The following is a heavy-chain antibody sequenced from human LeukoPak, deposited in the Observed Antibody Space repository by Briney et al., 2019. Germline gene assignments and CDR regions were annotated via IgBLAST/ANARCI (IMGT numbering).Heavy chain of an antibody. J-gene: IGHJ4*02. CDR1: GFTFSSYG. V-gene: IGHV3-33*01. Sequence: GGSLRLSCAASGFTFSSYGMHWVRPAPAKRLGWVTVIWNDGTNKYYADSVKGRFSISRDNSKNTLYLQMNSLRAEDTAVYYCEGAYYYDSSGYYVDYWGQGTLVTVSS. D-gene: IGHD3-22*01. CDR2: IWNDGTNK. CDR3: EGAYYYDSSGYYVDY.